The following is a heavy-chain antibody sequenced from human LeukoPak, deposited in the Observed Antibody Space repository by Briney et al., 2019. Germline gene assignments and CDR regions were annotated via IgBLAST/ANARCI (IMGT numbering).Heavy chain of an antibody. CDR1: GFTFSSYT. V-gene: IGHV3-30-3*01. CDR3: ARSIGNHFDY. Sequence: GRSLRPSCAASGFTFSSYTMHWVRQAPGKGLEWVVVISYDGSNKKYVDSVKGRFTISTDESKNTLYLQMNSLRSEDTAVYYCARSIGNHFDYWGQGTLVTVSS. CDR2: ISYDGSNK. J-gene: IGHJ4*02. D-gene: IGHD1-14*01.